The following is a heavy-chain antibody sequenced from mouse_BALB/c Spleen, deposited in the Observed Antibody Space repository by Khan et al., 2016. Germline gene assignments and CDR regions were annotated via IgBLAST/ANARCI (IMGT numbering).Heavy chain of an antibody. CDR1: GFTFSDYY. J-gene: IGHJ3*01. Sequence: EVELVESGGGLVKPGGSLKLSCAASGFTFSDYYMYWVRQTPEKRLEWVATISDGGSYTYYPDSVKGRFTISRDNAMNNLYLQMSSLKSEDTAMYYGAREGLRRGLAYWGQGSLVTVSA. V-gene: IGHV5-4*02. CDR3: AREGLRRGLAY. D-gene: IGHD2-4*01. CDR2: ISDGGSYT.